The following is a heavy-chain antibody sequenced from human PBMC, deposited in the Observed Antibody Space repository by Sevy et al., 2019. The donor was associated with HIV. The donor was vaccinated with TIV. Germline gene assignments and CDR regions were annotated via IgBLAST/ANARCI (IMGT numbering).Heavy chain of an antibody. J-gene: IGHJ4*02. D-gene: IGHD3-22*01. CDR1: GYTFTSYG. CDR3: ARDAYYYDSSGYYNY. CDR2: ISAYNGNT. V-gene: IGHV1-18*04. Sequence: ASVKVSCKASGYTFTSYGISWVRQAPGQGLEWMGWISAYNGNTNYPQKLQGRVTMTTDTSTNTAYMELRSLRSDDTAVYYCARDAYYYDSSGYYNYWGQGTLVTVSS.